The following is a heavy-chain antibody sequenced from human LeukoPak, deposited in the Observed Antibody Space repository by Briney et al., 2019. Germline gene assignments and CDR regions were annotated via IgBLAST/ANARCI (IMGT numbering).Heavy chain of an antibody. J-gene: IGHJ4*02. Sequence: SETLSLACTVSGGSISSYYWSWIRQPPGKGLEWIGNIYYSGSSYYNPSLKSRVTISVDTSKNQFSLKLSSVTAADTAVYYCARGPGATLDYWGQGTLVTVSS. CDR1: GGSISSYY. CDR3: ARGPGATLDY. V-gene: IGHV4-59*01. CDR2: IYYSGSS. D-gene: IGHD7-27*01.